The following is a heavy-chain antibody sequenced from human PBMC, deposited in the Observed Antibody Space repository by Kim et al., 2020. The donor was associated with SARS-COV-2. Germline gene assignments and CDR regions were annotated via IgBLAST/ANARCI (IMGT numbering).Heavy chain of an antibody. D-gene: IGHD2-8*01. Sequence: SETLSLTCTVSGGSISSGGYYWSWIRQHPGKGLEWIGYIYYSGSTYYNPSLKSRVTISVDTSKNQFSLKLSSVTAADTAVYYCARGVRHNRIYGMDVWGQGTTVTVSS. CDR2: IYYSGST. CDR3: ARGVRHNRIYGMDV. CDR1: GGSISSGGYY. J-gene: IGHJ6*02. V-gene: IGHV4-31*03.